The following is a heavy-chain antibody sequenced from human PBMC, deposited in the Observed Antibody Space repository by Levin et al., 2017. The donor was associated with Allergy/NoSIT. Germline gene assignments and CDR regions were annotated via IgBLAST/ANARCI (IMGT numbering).Heavy chain of an antibody. V-gene: IGHV3-73*01. CDR3: TGFLLSLGYCSSTSCFFDY. Sequence: GGSLRLSCAASGFTFSGSAMHWVRQASGKGLEWVGRIRSKANSYATAYAASVKGRFTISRDDSKNTAYLQMNSLKTEDTAVYYCTGFLLSLGYCSSTSCFFDYWGQGTLVTVSS. CDR2: IRSKANSYAT. CDR1: GFTFSGSA. D-gene: IGHD2-2*01. J-gene: IGHJ4*02.